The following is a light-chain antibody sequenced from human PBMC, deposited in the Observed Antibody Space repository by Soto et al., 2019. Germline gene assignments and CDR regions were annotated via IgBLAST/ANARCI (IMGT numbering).Light chain of an antibody. J-gene: IGKJ1*01. CDR1: QCISSY. V-gene: IGKV1-9*01. CDR2: AAS. CDR3: QQRSNWPPIT. Sequence: IELTQSPSSLSASLGDRVTITCRASQCISSYLACYRQKPGKARKLLIYAASTMATGVPPRLSGSGSGTAFTLTISSLEPEDVVVYYCQQRSNWPPITFGQGTKVDIK.